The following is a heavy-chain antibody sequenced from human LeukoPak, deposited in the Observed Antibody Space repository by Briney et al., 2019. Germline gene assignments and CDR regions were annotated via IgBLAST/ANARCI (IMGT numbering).Heavy chain of an antibody. D-gene: IGHD1-26*01. CDR1: GGSISSYY. Sequence: SETLSLTCTVSGGSISSYYWSWIRQPAGKGLEWIGRIYTSGSTNYNPSLKSRVTMSVDTSKNQFSLKLSSVTAADTAVYYCARDNSGSYWGRGDFDYWGQGTLVTVSS. J-gene: IGHJ4*02. CDR3: ARDNSGSYWGRGDFDY. V-gene: IGHV4-4*07. CDR2: IYTSGST.